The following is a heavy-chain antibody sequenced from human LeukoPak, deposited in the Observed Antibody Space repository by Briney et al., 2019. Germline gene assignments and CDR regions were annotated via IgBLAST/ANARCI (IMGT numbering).Heavy chain of an antibody. J-gene: IGHJ3*02. D-gene: IGHD4-23*01. CDR1: GYTFTSYD. CDR3: ASTTVVTLYAFDI. Sequence: ASVKVSCKASGYTFTSYDINWVRQATGQGLEWMGWMNPNSGSTGYAQKFQGRVTMTRNTSISTAYMELSSLRSEDTAVYYCASTTVVTLYAFDIWGQGTMVTVSS. CDR2: MNPNSGST. V-gene: IGHV1-8*01.